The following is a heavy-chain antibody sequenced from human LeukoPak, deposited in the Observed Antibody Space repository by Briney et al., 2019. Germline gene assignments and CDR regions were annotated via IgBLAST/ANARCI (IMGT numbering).Heavy chain of an antibody. Sequence: ALETLSLTCAVYGGSFSGYYWSWIRQPPGKGLEWIGEINHSGSTNYNPSLKSRVTISVDTSKNQFSLKLSSVTAADTAVYYCARGSYGSGTIDAFDIWGQGTMVTVSS. CDR1: GGSFSGYY. J-gene: IGHJ3*02. V-gene: IGHV4-34*01. CDR3: ARGSYGSGTIDAFDI. D-gene: IGHD3-10*01. CDR2: INHSGST.